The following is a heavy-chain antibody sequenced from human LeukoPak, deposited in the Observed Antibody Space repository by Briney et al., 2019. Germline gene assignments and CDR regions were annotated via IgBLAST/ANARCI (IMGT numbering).Heavy chain of an antibody. D-gene: IGHD5-18*01. CDR3: AREITAMVLDY. J-gene: IGHJ4*02. CDR1: GFTVSSNY. CDR2: IYSGGST. Sequence: GGSLRLSCAASGFTVSSNYMSWVRQAPGKGLEWVSVIYSGGSTYYADSVKGRFTISRDNSKNTLYLQMNSLRAEDTAVYYCAREITAMVLDYWGQGTLVTVSS. V-gene: IGHV3-53*05.